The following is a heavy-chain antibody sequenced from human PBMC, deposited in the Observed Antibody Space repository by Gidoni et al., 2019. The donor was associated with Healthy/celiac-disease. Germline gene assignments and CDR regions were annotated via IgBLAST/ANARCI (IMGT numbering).Heavy chain of an antibody. V-gene: IGHV3-33*01. CDR1: GCTFSSHG. J-gene: IGHJ4*02. CDR2: IWYDGSNK. D-gene: IGHD1-26*01. Sequence: QVQLVESGGGVVQPGRSLRLSCAASGCTFSSHGMHWVRQAPGKGLGWVAVIWYDGSNKYYADSVKGRFTISRDNSKNTLYLQMNSLRAEDTTVYYCARVGIVGATTQDPFDYWGQGTLVTVSS. CDR3: ARVGIVGATTQDPFDY.